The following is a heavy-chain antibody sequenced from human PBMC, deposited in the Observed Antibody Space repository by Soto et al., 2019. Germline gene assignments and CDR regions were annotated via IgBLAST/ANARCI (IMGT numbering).Heavy chain of an antibody. Sequence: SETLSLTCTVSGVSVSSGSYYWSWIRQPPGKGLEWIGYIYYSGSTNYNPSLKSRVTISVDTSKNQFSLKLSSVTAADTAVYYCARDRSPTPHDAFDIWGQGTMVTVSS. J-gene: IGHJ3*02. CDR2: IYYSGST. CDR1: GVSVSSGSYY. V-gene: IGHV4-61*01. D-gene: IGHD2-15*01. CDR3: ARDRSPTPHDAFDI.